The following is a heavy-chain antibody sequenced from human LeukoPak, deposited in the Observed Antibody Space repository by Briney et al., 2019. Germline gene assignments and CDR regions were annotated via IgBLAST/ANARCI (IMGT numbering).Heavy chain of an antibody. CDR1: GFTFSTYA. Sequence: GGSLTLSCAASGFTFSTYAMGWVRQAPGKGLEWVSTISGSATGGNTYYADSVKGRFTISRDNSKNTLFLQMTSLTAEDTAVYYCTKKSPYGGVDYWGQGTLVTLSS. D-gene: IGHD4-23*01. CDR2: ISGSATGGNT. J-gene: IGHJ4*02. V-gene: IGHV3-23*01. CDR3: TKKSPYGGVDY.